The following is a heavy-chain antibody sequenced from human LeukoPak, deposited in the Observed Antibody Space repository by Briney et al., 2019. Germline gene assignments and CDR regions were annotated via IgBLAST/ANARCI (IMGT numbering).Heavy chain of an antibody. CDR1: GYTFTSYG. D-gene: IGHD2-8*01. J-gene: IGHJ4*02. Sequence: PLASVKVSCKASGYTFTSYGISWVRQAPGQGLEWMGWISAYNGNTNYAQKLQGRVTMTTDTSTSTAYMELRSLRSDDTAVYYCARDRIQYCTNGVCYSDYWGQGTLVTVSS. V-gene: IGHV1-18*01. CDR3: ARDRIQYCTNGVCYSDY. CDR2: ISAYNGNT.